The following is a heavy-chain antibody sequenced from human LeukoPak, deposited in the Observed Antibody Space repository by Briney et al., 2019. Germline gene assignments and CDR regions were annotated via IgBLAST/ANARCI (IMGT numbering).Heavy chain of an antibody. D-gene: IGHD1-26*01. V-gene: IGHV4-38-2*02. CDR2: IYHSGST. Sequence: PSETLSLTCTVSGYSISSGYYWGWIRQPPGKGLEWIGEIYHSGSTNYNPSLKSRVTISVDKSKNQFSLKLSSVTAADTAVYYCARDSSGKYYFDYWGQGTLVTVSS. CDR3: ARDSSGKYYFDY. CDR1: GYSISSGYY. J-gene: IGHJ4*02.